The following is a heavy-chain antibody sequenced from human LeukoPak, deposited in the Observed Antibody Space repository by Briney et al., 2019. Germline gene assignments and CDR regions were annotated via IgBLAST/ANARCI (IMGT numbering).Heavy chain of an antibody. D-gene: IGHD4-17*01. CDR2: IYHSGGT. V-gene: IGHV4-59*04. CDR1: GGSINSYY. J-gene: IGHJ4*02. Sequence: SETLSLTCTVSGGSINSYYWSWIRQPPGKGLEWIGYIYHSGGTYYNPSLRSRVRISEDTFKNQFSLKLTSVTAADTAMYYCVRGLGGDNVDFWGQGTLVTVSS. CDR3: VRGLGGDNVDF.